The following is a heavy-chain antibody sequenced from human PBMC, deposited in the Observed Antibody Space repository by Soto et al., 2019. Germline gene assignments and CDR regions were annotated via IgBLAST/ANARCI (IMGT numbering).Heavy chain of an antibody. CDR2: ISAYNGST. CDR3: ARGADDFWKGYGMDA. Sequence: ASVKVSCKASGDTFTSYGISWVRQAPGQGLEWMGWISAYNGSTNYAQKLQGRVTMTTDTSISTAYMELSRLRSDDTAVYYCARGADDFWKGYGMDAWGQGAPVTVSS. D-gene: IGHD3-3*01. J-gene: IGHJ6*02. V-gene: IGHV1-18*01. CDR1: GDTFTSYG.